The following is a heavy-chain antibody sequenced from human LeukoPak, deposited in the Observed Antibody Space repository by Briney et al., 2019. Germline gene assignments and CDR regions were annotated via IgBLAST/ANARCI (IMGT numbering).Heavy chain of an antibody. CDR3: ARGSGWCDY. CDR1: GFTFSGYW. D-gene: IGHD6-19*01. J-gene: IGHJ4*02. V-gene: IGHV3-7*03. Sequence: GGSLRLSCAASGFTFSGYWMTWVRQAPGEGLEWVANIKDDGSQKYYVDSVKGRFTVSRDNAKNSLYLQINSLRAEDTAVYYCARGSGWCDYWGQGTLVTVSS. CDR2: IKDDGSQK.